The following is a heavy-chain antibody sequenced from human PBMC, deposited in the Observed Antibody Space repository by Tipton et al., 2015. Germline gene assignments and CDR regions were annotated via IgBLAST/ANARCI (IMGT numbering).Heavy chain of an antibody. J-gene: IGHJ4*02. CDR2: ITGSSGTT. CDR3: AKGWGNWNADY. Sequence: GSLRLSCTGSGFTFSRSAMNWVRQAPGKGLEWVSTITGSSGTTYYADSVKGRFTISRDNSKNALYLQMNSLRVDDTAVYYCAKGWGNWNADYWGQGTLVTVSS. CDR1: GFTFSRSA. D-gene: IGHD1-1*01. V-gene: IGHV3-23*01.